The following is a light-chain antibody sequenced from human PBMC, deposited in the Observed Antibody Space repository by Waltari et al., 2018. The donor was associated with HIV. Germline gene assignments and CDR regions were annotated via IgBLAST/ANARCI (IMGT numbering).Light chain of an antibody. Sequence: TLMPQSPLSLPITPGGLASLSCRSRQSLLHTNGYNYLDWYPQKPGQCPQLLIYLGSNRASGIPGRFSGRGSGTDFTLVCRRVRAEGVGVYYGMQALQAPWPVDQGTKVDI. CDR3: MQALQAPWP. J-gene: IGKJ1*01. CDR2: LGS. CDR1: QSLLHTNGYNY. V-gene: IGKV2-28*01.